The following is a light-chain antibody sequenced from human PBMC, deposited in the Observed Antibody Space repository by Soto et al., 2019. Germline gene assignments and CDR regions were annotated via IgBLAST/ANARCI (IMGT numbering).Light chain of an antibody. CDR2: WAS. CDR1: QSVLYSSNNKNY. CDR3: QQYYNTPLG. J-gene: IGKJ3*01. Sequence: DIVMTQSPDSLAVSLGERATINCKSSQSVLYSSNNKNYLAWYQQKPGQPPKLLIYWASTRESGVPDRFSGSGSGTDFTLTISSLQAEDVAVYYCQQYYNTPLGFGPETKVDIK. V-gene: IGKV4-1*01.